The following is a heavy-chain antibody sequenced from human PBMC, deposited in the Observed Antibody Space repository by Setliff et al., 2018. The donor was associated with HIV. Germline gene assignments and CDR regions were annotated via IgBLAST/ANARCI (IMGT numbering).Heavy chain of an antibody. CDR1: GFTLSSRW. Sequence: GGSLRLSCAGSGFTLSSRWMSWVRQAPGKGLGWLANIRPDGSQKSYLDSVKGRFTSSRDNAKNSLYRQMTSLRAEDTALYYCERLRRGPWHFDYWGQGALVTVSS. D-gene: IGHD3-16*01. J-gene: IGHJ4*02. V-gene: IGHV3-7*03. CDR3: ERLRRGPWHFDY. CDR2: IRPDGSQK.